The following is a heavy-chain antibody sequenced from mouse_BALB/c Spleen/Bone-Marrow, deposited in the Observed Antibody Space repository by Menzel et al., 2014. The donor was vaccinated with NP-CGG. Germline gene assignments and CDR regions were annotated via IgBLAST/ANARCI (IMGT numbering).Heavy chain of an antibody. CDR3: ARRYV. J-gene: IGHJ1*01. CDR2: ISYDGNN. V-gene: IGHV3-6*01. Sequence: EVHLVESGPGLVKPSQSLSLPCSVTGSSIPSGYSWTWFRQFPGNNLEWMGYISYDGNNNYNPSLKNRISITRDTSKTQFFLNLNSMTTEDTATYYCARRYVWGAGTTVTVSS. CDR1: GSSIPSGYS.